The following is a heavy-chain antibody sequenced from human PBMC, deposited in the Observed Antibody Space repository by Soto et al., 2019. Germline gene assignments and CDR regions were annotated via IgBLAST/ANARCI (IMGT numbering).Heavy chain of an antibody. V-gene: IGHV4-59*01. CDR3: ARFGGDDFSDSGGFDS. D-gene: IGHD4-17*01. CDR2: IYYSGRT. J-gene: IGHJ4*02. Sequence: QVQLQESGPGLVKPSETLSLTCTVSGGSISDYFWTWIRQPPGKGLEWIGYIYYSGRTHYNPSLKSRVTLPVDTSKNRFSLKLTSVTAADTAVYYCARFGGDDFSDSGGFDSWGRGTLFTVSS. CDR1: GGSISDYF.